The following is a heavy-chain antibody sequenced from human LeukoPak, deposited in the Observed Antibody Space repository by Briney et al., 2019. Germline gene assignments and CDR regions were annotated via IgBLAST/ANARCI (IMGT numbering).Heavy chain of an antibody. V-gene: IGHV3-23*01. Sequence: GGSLRLSCAASGFTFSSYAMSWVRQAPGKGLDWVSVITGSGGNTYYADPVKGRFSISRDNSKNMVTLQMNSLRAEDTAVYYCAKGSAVAGPGKYYLDYWGQGTPVTVSS. CDR1: GFTFSSYA. J-gene: IGHJ4*02. D-gene: IGHD6-19*01. CDR3: AKGSAVAGPGKYYLDY. CDR2: ITGSGGNT.